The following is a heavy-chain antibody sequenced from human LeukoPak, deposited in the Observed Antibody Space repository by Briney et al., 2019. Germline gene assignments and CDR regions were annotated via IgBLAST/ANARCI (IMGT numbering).Heavy chain of an antibody. J-gene: IGHJ4*02. CDR1: GFTFSSYA. D-gene: IGHD3-22*01. Sequence: GGSLRLSCAASGFTFSSYAMSWVRQAPGKGLEWVSAISGSGGSTYYADSVKGRFTISRDNSKNTLYLQMNSLRAEDTAVYYCAKDHTYYYDSSGYFAAFLPDYWGQGTLVTVSS. CDR2: ISGSGGST. V-gene: IGHV3-23*01. CDR3: AKDHTYYYDSSGYFAAFLPDY.